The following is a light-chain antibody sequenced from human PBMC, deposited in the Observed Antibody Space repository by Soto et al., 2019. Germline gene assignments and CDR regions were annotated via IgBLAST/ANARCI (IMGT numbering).Light chain of an antibody. CDR3: SSYTSSCTRD. V-gene: IGLV2-14*01. CDR1: SSDVGGYNY. Sequence: QSALAQPAAVSGSPGQSITISCTVTSSDVGGYNYVSWYQQHPGKAPKLMIFDVSNRPSGVSNRFSGSKSGNTASLTISGLLAEDEADYYCSSYTSSCTRDFGTETKVTVL. J-gene: IGLJ1*01. CDR2: DVS.